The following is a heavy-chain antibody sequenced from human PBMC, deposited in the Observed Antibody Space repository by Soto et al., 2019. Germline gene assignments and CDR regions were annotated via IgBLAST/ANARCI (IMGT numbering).Heavy chain of an antibody. D-gene: IGHD1-7*01. Sequence: QVQLVQSGAEVKKPGASVKVSCKASGYTFSNYGISCVRQAPGQGLEWMGRVSPYNGNTNYEQKLQGRVTMTTDTSTSTAYMELRSLRSDDTAVYYCARDRGYNWNYGGFETWGQGNLVTVSS. J-gene: IGHJ5*02. V-gene: IGHV1-18*01. CDR1: GYTFSNYG. CDR3: ARDRGYNWNYGGFET. CDR2: VSPYNGNT.